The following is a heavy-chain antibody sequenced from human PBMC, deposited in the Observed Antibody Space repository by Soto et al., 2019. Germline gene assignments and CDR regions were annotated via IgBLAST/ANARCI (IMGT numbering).Heavy chain of an antibody. D-gene: IGHD4-17*01. CDR2: ISGSGSST. V-gene: IGHV3-23*01. J-gene: IGHJ4*02. Sequence: PGGSLRLSCAASGFTFSSYAMSWVRQAPGKGLEWVSAISGSGSSTHYADSVKGRFTISRDTSKNTLYLQMNSLRAEDTAVYYCAKDYDYGDYVLGYFDYWGQGTLVTVSS. CDR1: GFTFSSYA. CDR3: AKDYDYGDYVLGYFDY.